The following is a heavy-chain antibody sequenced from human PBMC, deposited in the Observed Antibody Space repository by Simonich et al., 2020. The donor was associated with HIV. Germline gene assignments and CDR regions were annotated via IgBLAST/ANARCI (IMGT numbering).Heavy chain of an antibody. J-gene: IGHJ4*02. V-gene: IGHV3-9*01. D-gene: IGHD3-10*01. CDR1: GFTFDDYA. CDR3: AKDKGAYYGSGSPVY. CDR2: IGGNSGSI. Sequence: EVQLVESGGGLVQPGRSLRLSCAASGFTFDDYAMHWVRQAPGEGLGWLLGIGGNSGSIGYADSGKGRFTISRDNAKNSLYLQMNSLRAEDTALYYCAKDKGAYYGSGSPVYWGQGTLVTVSS.